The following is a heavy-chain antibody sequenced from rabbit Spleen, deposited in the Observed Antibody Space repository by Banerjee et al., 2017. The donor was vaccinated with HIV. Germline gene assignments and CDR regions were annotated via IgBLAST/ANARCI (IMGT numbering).Heavy chain of an antibody. CDR2: VYSGSSGRT. CDR3: ARDTSSSFSSYGMDL. CDR1: GIDFSSSYW. J-gene: IGHJ6*01. D-gene: IGHD1-1*01. Sequence: QQHLEESGGGLVKPGGTLTLTCTASGIDFSSSYWIFWVRQAPGKGLEWIACVYSGSSGRTWYASWVNGRFTISRSTSLNTVTLQVTRLTAADTATYFCARDTSSSFSSYGMDLWGQGPWSPS. V-gene: IGHV1S43*01.